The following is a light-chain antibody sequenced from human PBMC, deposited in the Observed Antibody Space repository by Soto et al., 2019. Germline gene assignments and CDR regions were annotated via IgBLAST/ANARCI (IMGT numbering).Light chain of an antibody. CDR3: QHYGNTPPSVT. J-gene: IGKJ3*01. CDR1: QSVSSSC. CDR2: GTS. V-gene: IGKV3-20*01. Sequence: DIVLTQSPGTLSLSPGERATLSCRASQSVSSSCLAWYQQRPGQAPRPLIYGTSSRATGIPDRFSGSGSGTDFTLTISRLEPEDFAVYYCQHYGNTPPSVTFGPGAKVDIK.